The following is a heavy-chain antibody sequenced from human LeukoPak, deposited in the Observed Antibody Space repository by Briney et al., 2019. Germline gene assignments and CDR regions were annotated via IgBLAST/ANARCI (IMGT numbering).Heavy chain of an antibody. CDR1: GFTFNKSW. Sequence: GGSLRLSCGPSGFTFNKSWMSWVRQAPGKGPEWVASIKDDGSETFHADSVRGRFTISRDNARGTLYVQMNTLRAEDTAVYYCATYTNWVAGDVWGQGTTVTVSS. D-gene: IGHD7-27*01. V-gene: IGHV3-7*01. CDR2: IKDDGSET. CDR3: ATYTNWVAGDV. J-gene: IGHJ6*02.